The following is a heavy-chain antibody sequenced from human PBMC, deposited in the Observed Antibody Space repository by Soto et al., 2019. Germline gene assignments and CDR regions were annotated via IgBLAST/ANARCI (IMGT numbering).Heavy chain of an antibody. J-gene: IGHJ6*02. CDR3: ARGGRDKYDFWSGYYKSHYYYGMDV. V-gene: IGHV4-30-2*01. CDR1: GGSISSGGYS. D-gene: IGHD3-3*01. Sequence: SETLSLTCAVSGGSISSGGYSWSWIRQPPGKGLEWIGYIYHSGSTYYNPSLKSRVTISVDRSKNQFSLKLSSVTAADTAVYYCARGGRDKYDFWSGYYKSHYYYGMDVWGQGTKVTVSS. CDR2: IYHSGST.